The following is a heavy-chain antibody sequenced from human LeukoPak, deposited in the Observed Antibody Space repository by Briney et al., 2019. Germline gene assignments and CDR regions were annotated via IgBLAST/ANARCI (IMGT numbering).Heavy chain of an antibody. V-gene: IGHV1-69*04. Sequence: SVKVSCKASGGTFSSYAISWVRQAPGQGLEWMGRIIPILGIANSAQKFQGRVTITADKSTSTAYMELSSLRSEDTAVYYCARDPMVHYYDSSGYPFDYWGQGTLVTVSS. J-gene: IGHJ4*02. CDR2: IIPILGIA. CDR1: GGTFSSYA. D-gene: IGHD3-22*01. CDR3: ARDPMVHYYDSSGYPFDY.